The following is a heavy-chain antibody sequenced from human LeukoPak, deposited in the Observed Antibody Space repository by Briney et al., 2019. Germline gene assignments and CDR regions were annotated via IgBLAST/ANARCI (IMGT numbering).Heavy chain of an antibody. CDR1: GFTFSSYW. J-gene: IGHJ5*02. D-gene: IGHD6-13*01. CDR2: INSDGSST. V-gene: IGHV3-74*01. Sequence: GGSLRLSCAASGFTFSSYWMHWVRQAPGKGLVWVSRINSDGSSTSYADSVKGRFTISRDNAKNTLYLQMNSLRAEDTVVYYCASRARYLECIAAGWFDPWGQGTLVTVSS. CDR3: ASRARYLECIAAGWFDP.